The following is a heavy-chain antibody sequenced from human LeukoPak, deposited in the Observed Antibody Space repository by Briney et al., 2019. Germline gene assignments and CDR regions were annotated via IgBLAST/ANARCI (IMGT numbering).Heavy chain of an antibody. J-gene: IGHJ4*02. CDR2: ISSSSSYI. V-gene: IGHV3-21*01. D-gene: IGHD3-10*01. Sequence: PGGSLRLSCAASGFTFSSYSMNWVRQAPGKGLEWVSFISSSSSYIYYADSMKGRFTISRDNAKNSLYLQMNSLRAEDTAVYYCARADEGFGELNYWGQGTLVTVSS. CDR1: GFTFSSYS. CDR3: ARADEGFGELNY.